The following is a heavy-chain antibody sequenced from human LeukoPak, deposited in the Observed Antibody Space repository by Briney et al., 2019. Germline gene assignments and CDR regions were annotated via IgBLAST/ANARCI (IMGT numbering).Heavy chain of an antibody. CDR3: ASLGYCSGGSCYSKGASYMDV. J-gene: IGHJ6*03. CDR2: MNPNSGNT. CDR1: GGTFSSYA. D-gene: IGHD2-15*01. V-gene: IGHV1-8*02. Sequence: KPGSSVKVSCKASGGTFSSYAISWVRQAPGQGLEWMGWMNPNSGNTGYAQKFQGRVTMTRNTSISTAYMELSSLRSEDTAVYYCASLGYCSGGSCYSKGASYMDVWGKGTTVTVSS.